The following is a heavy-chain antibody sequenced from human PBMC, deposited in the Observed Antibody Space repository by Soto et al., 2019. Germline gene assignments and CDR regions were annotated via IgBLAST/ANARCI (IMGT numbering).Heavy chain of an antibody. J-gene: IGHJ4*01. V-gene: IGHV3-7*01. D-gene: IGHD3-10*01. CDR3: ARVPGYGAGTSVTPYLDY. Sequence: GGSLRLSCAASGFTFGSYWMSWVRQAPGKGLEWLATIKWDASEKKYVDSVKGRFTMSRGNAKNSLYLQMDSLRAENTAVYYCARVPGYGAGTSVTPYLDYWGHGTLVTVPS. CDR1: GFTFGSYW. CDR2: IKWDASEK.